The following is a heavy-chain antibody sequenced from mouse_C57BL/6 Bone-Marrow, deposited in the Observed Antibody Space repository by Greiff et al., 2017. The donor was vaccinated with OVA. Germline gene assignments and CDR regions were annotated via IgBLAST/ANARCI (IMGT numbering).Heavy chain of an antibody. CDR2: LYPGSGNT. J-gene: IGHJ2*01. CDR1: GYTFTDYY. Sequence: QVQLKQSGAELVRPGASVKLSCKASGYTFTDYYINWVKQRPGQGLEWIARLYPGSGNTYYNEKFKGKATLTAEKSSSTAYMQLSSLTSEDSAVYFCARWGNYFDYWGQGTTLTVSS. V-gene: IGHV1-76*01. CDR3: ARWGNYFDY.